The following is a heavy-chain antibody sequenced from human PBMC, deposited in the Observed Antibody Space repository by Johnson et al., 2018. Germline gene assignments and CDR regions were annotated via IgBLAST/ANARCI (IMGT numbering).Heavy chain of an antibody. CDR2: ISWNSGSI. CDR1: GFTFDDYA. J-gene: IGHJ6*03. Sequence: VQLVQSGGGVVQPGRSLRLSCAASGFTFDDYAMHWVRQAPGKGLEWVSGISWNSGSIGYADSVKGRFTISRDNAKNSLYLQMNSLRAEDTALYYCARSVEAVDYYYYYMDVWGKGTTVTVSS. D-gene: IGHD6-19*01. CDR3: ARSVEAVDYYYYYMDV. V-gene: IGHV3-9*01.